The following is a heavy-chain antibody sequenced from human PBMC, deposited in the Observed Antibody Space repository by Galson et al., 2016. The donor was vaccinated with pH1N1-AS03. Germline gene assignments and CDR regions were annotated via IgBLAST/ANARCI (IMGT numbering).Heavy chain of an antibody. D-gene: IGHD3-16*02. CDR1: GFTFSVYS. CDR2: ITSDSSHI. V-gene: IGHV3-21*04. J-gene: IGHJ4*02. CDR3: ARDYRAYDYSDY. Sequence: SLRLSCAASGFTFSVYSTNWVRQAPGKGLEWVSFITSDSSHIYYADSLKGRFTISRDNAKNSLYLQMNSLRAEDTAVYFCARDYRAYDYSDYWGQGTLVTVSS.